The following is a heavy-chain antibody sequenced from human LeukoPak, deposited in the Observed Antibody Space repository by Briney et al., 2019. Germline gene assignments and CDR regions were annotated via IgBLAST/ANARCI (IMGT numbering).Heavy chain of an antibody. CDR1: GGSISSYY. V-gene: IGHV4-4*07. Sequence: SETLSLTCTVSGGSISSYYWSWIRQPAGKGLEWIGRIFTSGSTNYNPSLQSRVTISRDNSKNQFSLKLTSVTAADTAMYYCASVVFGSGTYVHYWGQGTPVTVSS. CDR2: IFTSGST. D-gene: IGHD3-10*01. J-gene: IGHJ4*02. CDR3: ASVVFGSGTYVHY.